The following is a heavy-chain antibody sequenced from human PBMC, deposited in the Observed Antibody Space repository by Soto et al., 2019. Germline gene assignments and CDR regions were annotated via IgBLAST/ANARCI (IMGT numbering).Heavy chain of an antibody. Sequence: GGSLRLSCAASGFTFSSYAMSWVRQAPGKGLEWVSAVSGGGVSTYYADSVKGRFTVSRDNSKNTLYLQVNSLRAEDTAVYYCAKDGYDSSGPIDNWGQGTLVTVSS. D-gene: IGHD3-22*01. CDR2: VSGGGVST. J-gene: IGHJ4*02. CDR1: GFTFSSYA. V-gene: IGHV3-23*01. CDR3: AKDGYDSSGPIDN.